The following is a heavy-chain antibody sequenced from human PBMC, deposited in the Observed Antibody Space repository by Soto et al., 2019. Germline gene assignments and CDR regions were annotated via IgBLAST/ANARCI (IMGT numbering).Heavy chain of an antibody. CDR2: IFHSGST. D-gene: IGHD1-26*01. CDR1: GGSMRSNNR. J-gene: IGHJ4*02. V-gene: IGHV4-4*02. CDR3: ARVYSGSYSDS. Sequence: QVQLQESGPGLVKPSGTLSLTCAVSGGSMRSNNRWSWVRQPPGKGLEWIGEIFHSGSTNYNPSRKTRGTISVDKSKNQFSLKLSSVTAADTAVYYCARVYSGSYSDSWGQGTLVTVSS.